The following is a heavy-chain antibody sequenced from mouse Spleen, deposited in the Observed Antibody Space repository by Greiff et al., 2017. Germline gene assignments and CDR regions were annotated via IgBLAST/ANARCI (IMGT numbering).Heavy chain of an antibody. CDR2: IFPGTGTT. CDR1: GYTFTSYW. Sequence: QVQLKQSGAELVKPGASVKLSCKTSGYTFTSYWIQWVKQRPGQGLGWIGEIFPGTGTTYYNEKFKGKATLTIDTSSSTAYMQLSSLTSEDSAVYFCARTLLRLHDYAMDYWGQGTSVTVSS. CDR3: ARTLLRLHDYAMDY. D-gene: IGHD1-2*01. J-gene: IGHJ4*01. V-gene: IGHV1S132*01.